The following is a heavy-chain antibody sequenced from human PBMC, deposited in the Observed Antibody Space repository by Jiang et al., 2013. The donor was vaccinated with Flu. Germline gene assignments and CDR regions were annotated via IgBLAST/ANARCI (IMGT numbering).Heavy chain of an antibody. Sequence: GLVKPSQTLSLTCAVSGGSISSGGYSWSWIRQPPGKGLEWIGYIYHSGSTYYNPSLKSRVTISVDRSKNQFSLKLSSVTAADTAVYYCARSIAGFDAFDIWGQGTMVTVSS. V-gene: IGHV4-30-2*01. CDR3: ARSIAGFDAFDI. D-gene: IGHD2-21*01. CDR2: IYHSGST. J-gene: IGHJ3*02. CDR1: GGSISSGGYS.